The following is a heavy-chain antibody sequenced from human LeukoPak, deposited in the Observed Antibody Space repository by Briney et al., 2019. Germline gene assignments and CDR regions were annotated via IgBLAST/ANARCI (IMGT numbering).Heavy chain of an antibody. CDR2: ISAYNGNT. Sequence: ASVKASCKASGYTFTSYGISWVRQAPGQGLEWMGWISAYNGNTNYAQKLQGRVTMTTDTSTSTAYMELRSLRSDDTAVYYCARRGPPGIAAAVAGWWFDPWGQGTLVTVSS. D-gene: IGHD6-13*01. V-gene: IGHV1-18*01. J-gene: IGHJ5*02. CDR3: ARRGPPGIAAAVAGWWFDP. CDR1: GYTFTSYG.